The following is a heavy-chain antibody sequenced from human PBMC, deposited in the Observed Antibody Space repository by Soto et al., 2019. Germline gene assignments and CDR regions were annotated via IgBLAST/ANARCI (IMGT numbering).Heavy chain of an antibody. D-gene: IGHD2-15*01. Sequence: PGESLKISGKGSGYIFSHYWIGWVRQMPGKGLEWMGIIYAGDSDTRYSPSFQGQVTISADKSISTAYLQWSSLKASDTAMYYCARQKRYCSGGSCYYYYYGMDVWGQGTTVTVSS. CDR1: GYIFSHYW. J-gene: IGHJ6*02. CDR3: ARQKRYCSGGSCYYYYYGMDV. CDR2: IYAGDSDT. V-gene: IGHV5-51*01.